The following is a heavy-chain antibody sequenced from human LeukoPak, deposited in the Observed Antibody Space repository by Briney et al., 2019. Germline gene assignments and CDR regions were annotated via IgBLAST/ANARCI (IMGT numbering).Heavy chain of an antibody. CDR2: MNPNSGNT. CDR1: GYTFTSYG. CDR3: ARVDYDSSGPHDAFDI. V-gene: IGHV1-8*03. D-gene: IGHD3-22*01. Sequence: AAVKVSCKASGYTFTSYGISWVRQAPGQGREWMGWMNPNSGNTGYAQKFQGRVTITRNTSISTAYMELSSLRSEDTAVYYCARVDYDSSGPHDAFDIWGQGTMVTVSS. J-gene: IGHJ3*02.